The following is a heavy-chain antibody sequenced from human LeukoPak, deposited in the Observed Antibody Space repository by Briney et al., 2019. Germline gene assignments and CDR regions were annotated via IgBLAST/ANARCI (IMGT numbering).Heavy chain of an antibody. CDR1: GFSLSTSGVG. D-gene: IGHD4-11*01. Sequence: SGPTLVNPTQTLTLTCTFSGFSLSTSGVGVGWIRQPPGKALEWLALVYWDDDKRYSPSLKSRLTITKDTSKNQVVLTMTDMDPVDTATYYCAHSRAVTAGSDFDYWGQGTLVTVSS. CDR3: AHSRAVTAGSDFDY. CDR2: VYWDDDK. V-gene: IGHV2-5*02. J-gene: IGHJ4*02.